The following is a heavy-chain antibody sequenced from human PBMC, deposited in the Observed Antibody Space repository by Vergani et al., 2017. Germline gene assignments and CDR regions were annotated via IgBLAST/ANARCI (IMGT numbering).Heavy chain of an antibody. V-gene: IGHV1-8*01. D-gene: IGHD3-3*01. J-gene: IGHJ6*02. Sequence: QVQLVQSGAEVKKPGASVKVSCKASGYTFTSYDINWVRQATGQGLEWMGWMNPNSGNTGYAQKFQGRVTMTRNTSISTAYMELSSLRSEDTAVYYCARGRKPTLRFLEWLPYYGMDVWGQGTTVTVSS. CDR2: MNPNSGNT. CDR1: GYTFTSYD. CDR3: ARGRKPTLRFLEWLPYYGMDV.